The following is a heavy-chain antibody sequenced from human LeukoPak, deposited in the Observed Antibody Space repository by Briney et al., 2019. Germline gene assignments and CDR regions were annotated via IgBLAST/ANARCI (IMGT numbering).Heavy chain of an antibody. V-gene: IGHV1-69*05. Sequence: SVKVSCKASGGTFSSYAISWVRQAPGQGLEWMGGIIPIFGTANYAQKFQGRVTITTDESTSTAYMELSSLRSEDPAVYYCARGLSSSSWSYYYYMDVWGKGTTVTVSS. J-gene: IGHJ6*03. CDR1: GGTFSSYA. D-gene: IGHD6-13*01. CDR2: IIPIFGTA. CDR3: ARGLSSSSWSYYYYMDV.